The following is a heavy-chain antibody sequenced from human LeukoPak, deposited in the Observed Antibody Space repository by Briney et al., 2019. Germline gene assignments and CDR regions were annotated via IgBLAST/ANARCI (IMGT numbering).Heavy chain of an antibody. D-gene: IGHD2-2*01. CDR1: GFTFSSYE. V-gene: IGHV3-48*01. Sequence: GGSLRLSCAASGFTFSSYEMNWVRQAPGKGLDWVSYISSSSSTIYYADSVKGRFTISRDNAKNSLYLQMNSLRAEDTAVYYCARGSSTSCSYWGQGTLVTVSS. J-gene: IGHJ4*02. CDR2: ISSSSSTI. CDR3: ARGSSTSCSY.